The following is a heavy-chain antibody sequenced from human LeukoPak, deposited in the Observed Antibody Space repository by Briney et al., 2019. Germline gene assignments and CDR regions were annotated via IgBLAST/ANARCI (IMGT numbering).Heavy chain of an antibody. Sequence: GGSLRLSCAVSGFTFSNYAMHWVRQAPGKGLEWVAVISYDGIDKNYADSVKGRFTISRDDSKNTLYLQMNSLRAEDTAVYYCARGEGVRFLEWLNWFDPWGQGTLVTVSS. J-gene: IGHJ5*02. D-gene: IGHD3-3*01. CDR3: ARGEGVRFLEWLNWFDP. CDR2: ISYDGIDK. V-gene: IGHV3-30*04. CDR1: GFTFSNYA.